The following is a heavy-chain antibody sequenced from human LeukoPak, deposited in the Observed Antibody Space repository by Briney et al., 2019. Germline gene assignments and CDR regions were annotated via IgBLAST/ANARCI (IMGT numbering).Heavy chain of an antibody. CDR1: GFIFRNYE. Sequence: PGGSLRLSCTASGFIFRNYEMKWVRQAPGRGLEWVSYISSSRSTISYAASVKGRFSISRDNAKNSLYLHMSSLRVEDTAVYYSASIDSRSYRTDYWGQGTPVPVSS. J-gene: IGHJ4*02. V-gene: IGHV3-48*03. D-gene: IGHD3-16*02. CDR3: ASIDSRSYRTDY. CDR2: ISSSRSTI.